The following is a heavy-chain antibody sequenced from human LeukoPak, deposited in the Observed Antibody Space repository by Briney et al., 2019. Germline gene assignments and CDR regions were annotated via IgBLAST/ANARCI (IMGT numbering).Heavy chain of an antibody. CDR2: IDGSGDNT. CDR1: GFTFNNYA. D-gene: IGHD4-23*01. J-gene: IGHJ4*02. V-gene: IGHV3-23*01. Sequence: GGSLRLSCAASGFTFNNYAMHWVRQAPGKGLEWVSGIDGSGDNTYYVDSVKGRFTISRDNSKDTLTLQMSSLRADDTAVYYCAKADSYGGNSQLFDFWGQGTLVTVSS. CDR3: AKADSYGGNSQLFDF.